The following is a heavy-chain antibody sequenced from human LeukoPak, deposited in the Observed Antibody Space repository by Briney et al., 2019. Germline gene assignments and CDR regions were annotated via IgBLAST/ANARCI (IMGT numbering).Heavy chain of an antibody. Sequence: GGSLRLSCAASGFTFSSYAMSWVRQAPGKGLEWVSAISGSGGSTYYADSVKGRFTISRDNSKNTLYLQMNSMRAEDTAVYYCAKSVRSRYNSYMDVWGNGPRSPSP. CDR1: GFTFSSYA. CDR2: ISGSGGST. V-gene: IGHV3-23*01. J-gene: IGHJ6*03. D-gene: IGHD5-24*01. CDR3: AKSVRSRYNSYMDV.